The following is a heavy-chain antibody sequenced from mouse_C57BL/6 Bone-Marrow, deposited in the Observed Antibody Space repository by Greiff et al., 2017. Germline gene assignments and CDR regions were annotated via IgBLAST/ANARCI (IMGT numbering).Heavy chain of an antibody. D-gene: IGHD3-2*02. CDR1: GYTFTSYW. J-gene: IGHJ2*01. V-gene: IGHV1-55*01. CDR2: IYPGRGST. CDR3: ARDSSGYGYYFDY. Sequence: QVQLQQPGAELVKPGDSVKMSCKASGYTFTSYWITWVKQRPGQGLEWIGGIYPGRGSTNYNEKFKSKATLTVDTSSSTAYKQLSSLTSEDSAVYYCARDSSGYGYYFDYWGQGTTLTVSS.